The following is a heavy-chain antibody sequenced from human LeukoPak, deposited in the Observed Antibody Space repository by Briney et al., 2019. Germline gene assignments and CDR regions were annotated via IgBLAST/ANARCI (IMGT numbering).Heavy chain of an antibody. J-gene: IGHJ6*03. CDR3: AKVENCGGDCYPSPHCYYMDV. Sequence: GGSLRLSCAASGFTVSSNYMSWVRQAPGKGLEWVSVIYSGGSTYYADSVKGRFTISRDNSKNTLYLQMNSLRAEDTAVYYCAKVENCGGDCYPSPHCYYMDVWGKGTTVTVSS. CDR2: IYSGGST. D-gene: IGHD2-21*02. CDR1: GFTVSSNY. V-gene: IGHV3-66*01.